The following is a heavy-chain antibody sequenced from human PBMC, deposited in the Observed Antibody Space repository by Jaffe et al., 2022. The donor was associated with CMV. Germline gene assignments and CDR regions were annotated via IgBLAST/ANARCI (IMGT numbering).Heavy chain of an antibody. CDR3: ARAGAYGAFDGFDY. Sequence: QVQLQQWGAGLLKPSETLSLTCAVYGGSFSAYYWSWIRQPPGKGLEWIGEIHHSGSTNYNPSLKSRVTISVDTSKNQFSLKLTSVTAADTAVFYCARAGAYGAFDGFDYWGQGTLVSVSS. V-gene: IGHV4-34*01. D-gene: IGHD4-17*01. CDR2: IHHSGST. J-gene: IGHJ4*02. CDR1: GGSFSAYY.